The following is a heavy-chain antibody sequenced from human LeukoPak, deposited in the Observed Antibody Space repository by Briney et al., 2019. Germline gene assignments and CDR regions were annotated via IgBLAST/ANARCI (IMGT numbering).Heavy chain of an antibody. Sequence: GGSLRLSCAASGFTFSSYAMSWVRQAPGKGLEWVSAISGSGGSTHYADSVKGRFTISRDNSKNTLYLQMNSLRAEDTAVYYCASPGYDILTPLDYWGQGTLVTVSS. J-gene: IGHJ4*02. CDR2: ISGSGGST. CDR3: ASPGYDILTPLDY. V-gene: IGHV3-23*01. CDR1: GFTFSSYA. D-gene: IGHD3-9*01.